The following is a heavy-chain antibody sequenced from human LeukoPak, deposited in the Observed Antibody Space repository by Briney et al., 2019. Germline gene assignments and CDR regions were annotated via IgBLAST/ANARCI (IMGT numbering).Heavy chain of an antibody. J-gene: IGHJ6*03. CDR1: GYSISSGRF. Sequence: ASETLSLTCSVSGYSISSGRFWGWIRRPPGKGLEWLGYIYTSGSTNYNPSLKSRVTISVDTSKNQFSLKLSSVTAADTAVYYCARHPALVAGKWYYYYMDVWGKGTTVTVSS. CDR2: IYTSGST. CDR3: ARHPALVAGKWYYYYMDV. D-gene: IGHD6-25*01. V-gene: IGHV4-38-2*01.